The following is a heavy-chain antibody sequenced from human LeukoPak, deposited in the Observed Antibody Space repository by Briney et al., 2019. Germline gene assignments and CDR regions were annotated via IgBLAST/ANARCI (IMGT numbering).Heavy chain of an antibody. D-gene: IGHD3-10*01. CDR3: ARPGGFDL. V-gene: IGHV4-34*01. CDR2: INHRGST. J-gene: IGHJ2*01. Sequence: SETLSLTCAVYGGSFGGYYWSWIRQPPGKGLEWIGEINHRGSTNYNPSLKSRVTISVDTSKNQFSLKLSSVTAADTAVYYCARPGGFDLWGRGTLVTVSS. CDR1: GGSFGGYY.